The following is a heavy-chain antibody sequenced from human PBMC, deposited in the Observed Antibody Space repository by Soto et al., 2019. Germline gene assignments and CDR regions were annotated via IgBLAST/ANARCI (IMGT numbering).Heavy chain of an antibody. D-gene: IGHD3-22*01. V-gene: IGHV4-31*03. J-gene: IGHJ3*02. CDR2: IYYSGST. Sequence: QVQLQESGPGLVKPSQTLSLTCTVSGGSISSGGYYWSWIRQHPGKGLEWIGYIYYSGSTYYNPSLKSRVTISVDTSKNQFSLKLSSVTAADTAVYYSARSMIVVVRSGNAFDIWGQGTMVTVSS. CDR1: GGSISSGGYY. CDR3: ARSMIVVVRSGNAFDI.